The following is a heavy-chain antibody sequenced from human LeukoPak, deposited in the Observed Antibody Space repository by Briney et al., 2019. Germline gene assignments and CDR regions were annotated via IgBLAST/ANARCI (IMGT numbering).Heavy chain of an antibody. V-gene: IGHV3-23*01. Sequence: GGSLRLSCAASGFTFSSYAMTWVRQAPGKGLEWVSGISNSGGFTYYAASVKGRLTISRDNSKNTLYLQMNSLRAEDTALYYCAILYSTNYWGQGTLVTVSS. CDR2: ISNSGGFT. J-gene: IGHJ4*02. CDR1: GFTFSSYA. CDR3: AILYSTNY. D-gene: IGHD6-13*01.